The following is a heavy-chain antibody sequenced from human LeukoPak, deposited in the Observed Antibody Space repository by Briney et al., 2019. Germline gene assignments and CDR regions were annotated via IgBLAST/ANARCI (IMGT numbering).Heavy chain of an antibody. D-gene: IGHD6-13*01. J-gene: IGHJ4*02. CDR3: ARDSLYSSNYYTPYDS. V-gene: IGHV4-61*01. CDR1: GGSVSSGSYF. Sequence: SETLSLTCTVSGGSVSSGSYFWSWIRQPPGKGLEWIGYIYYSGSTNYNPSLKSRVIMSVDTSRNQFSPKLKSVTAADTAVYYCARDSLYSSNYYTPYDSWGQGILVTVSS. CDR2: IYYSGST.